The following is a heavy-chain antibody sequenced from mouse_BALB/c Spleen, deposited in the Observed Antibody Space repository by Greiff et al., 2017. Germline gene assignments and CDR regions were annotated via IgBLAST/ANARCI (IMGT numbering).Heavy chain of an antibody. CDR1: GFSLTSYG. CDR2: IWAGGST. Sequence: VMLVESGPGLVAPSQSLSITCTVSGFSLTSYGVHWVRQPPGKGLEWLGVIWAGGSTNYNSALMSRLSISKDNSKSQVFLKMNSLQTDDTAMYYCARDDGNYAHWYCDVWGAGTTVTVSS. D-gene: IGHD2-1*01. V-gene: IGHV2-9*02. J-gene: IGHJ1*01. CDR3: ARDDGNYAHWYCDV.